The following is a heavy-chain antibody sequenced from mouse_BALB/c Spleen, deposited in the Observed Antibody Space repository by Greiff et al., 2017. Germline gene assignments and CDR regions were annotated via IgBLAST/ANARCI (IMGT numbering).Heavy chain of an antibody. CDR2: IWTGGGT. CDR3: VREGSYPWFAY. D-gene: IGHD2-12*01. Sequence: QVQLQQSGPGLVAPSQSLSITCTVSGFSLTSYDISWIRQPPGKGLEWLGVIWTGGGTNYNSAFMSRLSISKDNSKSQVFLKMNSLQTDDTAIYYCVREGSYPWFAYWGQGTLVTVSA. CDR1: GFSLTSYD. V-gene: IGHV2-9-2*01. J-gene: IGHJ3*01.